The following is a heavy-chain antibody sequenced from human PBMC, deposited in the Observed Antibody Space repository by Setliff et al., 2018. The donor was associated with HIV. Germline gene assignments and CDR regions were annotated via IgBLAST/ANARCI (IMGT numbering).Heavy chain of an antibody. V-gene: IGHV1-69*05. Sequence: SVNVSCKASGYTFTTYYIHWVRQAPGRGLDWTGGIIPAFGTANYAQKFQGRVTITTDESRSTAYMELSSLSSEDTAVFYCARVGHSSSYHYYGMDVWGQGTRSPSP. D-gene: IGHD6-13*01. CDR2: IIPAFGTA. CDR3: ARVGHSSSYHYYGMDV. J-gene: IGHJ6*02. CDR1: GYTFTTYY.